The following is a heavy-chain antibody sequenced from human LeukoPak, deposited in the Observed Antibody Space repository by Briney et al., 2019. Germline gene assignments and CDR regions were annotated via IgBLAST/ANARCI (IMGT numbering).Heavy chain of an antibody. Sequence: TLSLTCXXXXXSISSXGYYWSWIRQHPGTGLEWIGYIYYSGSTYYNPSLKSRVTISVDTSKNQFSLKLSSVTAADTAVYYCAREASDAFDIWGQGTMVTVSS. V-gene: IGHV4-31*03. CDR3: AREASDAFDI. J-gene: IGHJ3*02. CDR2: IYYSGST. CDR1: XXSISSXGYY.